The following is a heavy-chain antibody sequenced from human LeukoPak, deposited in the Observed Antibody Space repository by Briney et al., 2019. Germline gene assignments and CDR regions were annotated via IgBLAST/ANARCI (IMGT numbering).Heavy chain of an antibody. CDR2: IYYSGST. CDR1: GGSISSYY. Sequence: SETLSLTCTVSGGSISSYYWSWIRQPPGKGPEWIGYIYYSGSTNYNPSLKSRVTISVDTSKNQFSLKLSSVTAADTAVYYCARRDTAMVLDYWGQGTLVTVSS. CDR3: ARRDTAMVLDY. J-gene: IGHJ4*02. D-gene: IGHD5-18*01. V-gene: IGHV4-59*08.